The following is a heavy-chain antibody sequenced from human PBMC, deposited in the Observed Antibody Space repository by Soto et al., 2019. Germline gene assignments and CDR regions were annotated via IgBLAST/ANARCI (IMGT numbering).Heavy chain of an antibody. D-gene: IGHD3-3*01. Sequence: QVQLVESGGGVVQPGRSLRLSCAASGLTFSSYGMHWVRQAPGKGLEWVAVIWYDGSNKYYADSVKGRFTISRDNSKNTLYLQMNSLRAEDTAVYYCARVLGYDFWSGYGMDVWGQGTTVTVSS. CDR2: IWYDGSNK. CDR3: ARVLGYDFWSGYGMDV. V-gene: IGHV3-33*01. CDR1: GLTFSSYG. J-gene: IGHJ6*02.